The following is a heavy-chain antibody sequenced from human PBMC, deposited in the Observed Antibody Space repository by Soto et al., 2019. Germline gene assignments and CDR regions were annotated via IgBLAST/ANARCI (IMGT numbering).Heavy chain of an antibody. V-gene: IGHV2-5*02. Sequence: QITLKESGPTLVTPTQTLTLTCTFSGFSLSTHGVGVGWIRQPPGKALEWLTFIYWDNDKRYRPSLKSRRTITKDTSKNQVVLTMTNMDPVDTSSYYCAHWMYGPNAMDVWCQGTTVTVSS. CDR1: GFSLSTHGVG. CDR3: AHWMYGPNAMDV. CDR2: IYWDNDK. J-gene: IGHJ6*02. D-gene: IGHD2-8*01.